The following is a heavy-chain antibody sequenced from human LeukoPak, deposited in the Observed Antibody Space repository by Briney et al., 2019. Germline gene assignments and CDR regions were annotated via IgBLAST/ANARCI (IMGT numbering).Heavy chain of an antibody. J-gene: IGHJ4*02. Sequence: GGSLRLSCAASGFTFSSYSMSWVRQAPGQGLEWVSAISDSGGNTYYADSVKGRFTISRDNSKNTLYLQMNSLRAEDTAVYYCAKQDIRSSAWHDWGQGTLVTVSS. CDR1: GFTFSSYS. CDR2: ISDSGGNT. CDR3: AKQDIRSSAWHD. V-gene: IGHV3-23*01. D-gene: IGHD6-19*01.